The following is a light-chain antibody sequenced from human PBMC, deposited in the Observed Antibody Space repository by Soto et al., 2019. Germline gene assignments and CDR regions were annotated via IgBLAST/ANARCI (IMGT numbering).Light chain of an antibody. Sequence: QSALTQPPSVSGAPGQRVTISCTGTNSNIGAGYDVHWYQQFPGTTPKLLIYGKTNRPSGVPDRFSASQSVTSASLAITGLQAEDEADYYCQSYDRSISGWVFGGGTKLTVL. J-gene: IGLJ3*02. CDR2: GKT. CDR1: NSNIGAGYD. CDR3: QSYDRSISGWV. V-gene: IGLV1-40*01.